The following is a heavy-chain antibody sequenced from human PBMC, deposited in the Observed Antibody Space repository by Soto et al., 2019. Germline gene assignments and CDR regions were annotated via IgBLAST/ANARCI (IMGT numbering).Heavy chain of an antibody. J-gene: IGHJ3*02. V-gene: IGHV1-69*13. CDR1: GGTFSSYA. D-gene: IGHD4-17*01. CDR2: IIPIFGTA. Sequence: ASVKVSCKASGGTFSSYAISWVRQAPGQGLEWMGGIIPIFGTANYAQKFQGRVTITADESTSTAYMELSSLRSEDTAVYYCAREVSDYGDYGRAFDIWGQGTMVTVSS. CDR3: AREVSDYGDYGRAFDI.